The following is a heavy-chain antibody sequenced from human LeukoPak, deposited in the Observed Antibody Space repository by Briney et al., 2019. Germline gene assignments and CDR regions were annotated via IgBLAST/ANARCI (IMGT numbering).Heavy chain of an antibody. J-gene: IGHJ3*02. Sequence: PSETLSLTCAVYGGSFSGYYWSWIRQHPGKGLEWIGYIYYSGSTYYNPSLKSRVTISVDTSKNQFSLKLSSVTAADTAVYYCAREGYCSSTSCDNDAFDIWGQGTMVTVSS. V-gene: IGHV4-31*11. D-gene: IGHD2-2*02. CDR1: GGSFSGYY. CDR3: AREGYCSSTSCDNDAFDI. CDR2: IYYSGST.